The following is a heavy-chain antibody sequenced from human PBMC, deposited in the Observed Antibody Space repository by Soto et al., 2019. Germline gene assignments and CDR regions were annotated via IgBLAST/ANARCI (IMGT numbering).Heavy chain of an antibody. Sequence: SGPTLVNPTQTLTLTCTFSGFSLSTSGVGVGWIRQPPGKALEWLALIYWNDDKRYSPSLKSRLTITKDTSKNQVVLTMTNMDPVDTATYYCAHTNPPVFLGYCSGGSCPFFDYWGQGTLVTVSS. CDR3: AHTNPPVFLGYCSGGSCPFFDY. CDR2: IYWNDDK. J-gene: IGHJ4*02. V-gene: IGHV2-5*01. D-gene: IGHD2-15*01. CDR1: GFSLSTSGVG.